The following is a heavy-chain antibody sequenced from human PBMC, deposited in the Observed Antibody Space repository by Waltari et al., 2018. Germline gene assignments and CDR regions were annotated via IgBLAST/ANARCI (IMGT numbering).Heavy chain of an antibody. CDR1: GFPFSSYT. CDR3: AKGKQLVSLWNY. Sequence: EVQLWESGGGLVQHGGSLRLSCAASGFPFSSYTTSGVRPAPGKGWEWVSASRGSGGSPYSADSVKGRFTISRDNSKNTLYLQMNSLRAEDTAVYYCAKGKQLVSLWNYWGQGTLVTVSS. J-gene: IGHJ4*02. CDR2: SRGSGGSP. V-gene: IGHV3-23*01. D-gene: IGHD6-6*01.